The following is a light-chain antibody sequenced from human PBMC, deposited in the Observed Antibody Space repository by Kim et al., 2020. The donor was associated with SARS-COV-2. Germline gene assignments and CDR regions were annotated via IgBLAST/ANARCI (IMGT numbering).Light chain of an antibody. Sequence: QSALTQPASVSGSPGQSITISCTGASSDFFSWYQQHPGQAPRLIISDVSNRPSGVSDRFSGAKSGRTASLTISGLQADDEADYYCSSYTTSSTLDVVFGGGSKLSVL. V-gene: IGLV2-14*03. J-gene: IGLJ2*01. CDR1: SSDF. CDR2: DVS. CDR3: SSYTTSSTLDVV.